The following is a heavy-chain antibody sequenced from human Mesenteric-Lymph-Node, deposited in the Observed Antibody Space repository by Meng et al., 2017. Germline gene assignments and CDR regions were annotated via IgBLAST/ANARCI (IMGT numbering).Heavy chain of an antibody. D-gene: IGHD1-26*01. CDR2: IIPIFGTA. V-gene: IGHV1-69*06. Sequence: SVKVSCKASEYTFTREYVHWVRQAPGQGLEWMGGIIPIFGTANYAQKFQGRVTITADKSTSTAYMELSSLRSEDTAVYYCAKDRIMGATVTVSGLHLWGRGSLVTVSS. J-gene: IGHJ2*01. CDR1: EYTFTREY. CDR3: AKDRIMGATVTVSGLHL.